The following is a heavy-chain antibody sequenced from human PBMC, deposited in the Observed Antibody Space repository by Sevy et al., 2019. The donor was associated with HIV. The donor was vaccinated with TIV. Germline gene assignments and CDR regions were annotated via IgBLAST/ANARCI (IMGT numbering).Heavy chain of an antibody. J-gene: IGHJ4*02. CDR2: INPNSGGT. Sequence: ASVKDSCKASGYTFTGYYMHWVRQAPGQGLEWMGRINPNSGGTNYAQKFQGRVTMTRDTSISTAYMELSRLRSDDTAVYYCARDRAEDCSGGSCNYFDYWGQGTLVTVSS. CDR3: ARDRAEDCSGGSCNYFDY. D-gene: IGHD2-15*01. CDR1: GYTFTGYY. V-gene: IGHV1-2*06.